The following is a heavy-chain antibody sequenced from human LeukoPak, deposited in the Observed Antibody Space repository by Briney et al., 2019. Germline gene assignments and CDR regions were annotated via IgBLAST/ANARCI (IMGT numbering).Heavy chain of an antibody. D-gene: IGHD4-23*01. V-gene: IGHV4-30-4*01. CDR3: ARDLLTVGNHLDY. CDR1: GGSISSGDYY. J-gene: IGHJ4*02. Sequence: SETLSLTCTVSGGSISSGDYYWSWIRQPPGKGLEWFVYIYYSGSTYYNPSLKSRVTISVDTSKNQFSLKLSSVTAAETTVYYYARDLLTVGNHLDYWGQGTLVTVSS. CDR2: IYYSGST.